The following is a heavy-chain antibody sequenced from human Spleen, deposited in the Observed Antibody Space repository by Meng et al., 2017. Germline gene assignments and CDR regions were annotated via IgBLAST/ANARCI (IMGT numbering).Heavy chain of an antibody. D-gene: IGHD3-10*01. CDR3: ARVSTVEKWFGELSYLDY. Sequence: ASVKVSCKASGYTFTSYYMHWVRQAPGQGLEWMGIINPSGGSTSYAQKFQGRVTMTRDTSTSTVYMELSSLRSEDTAVYYCARVSTVEKWFGELSYLDYWGQGTLVTVSS. CDR2: INPSGGST. J-gene: IGHJ4*02. V-gene: IGHV1-46*01. CDR1: GYTFTSYY.